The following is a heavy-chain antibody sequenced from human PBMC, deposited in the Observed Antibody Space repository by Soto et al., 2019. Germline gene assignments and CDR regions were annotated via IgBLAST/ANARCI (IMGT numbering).Heavy chain of an antibody. CDR3: ARVRESLEWFPPYFDY. V-gene: IGHV4-30-4*01. CDR1: GGSISSGDYY. D-gene: IGHD3-3*01. J-gene: IGHJ4*02. CDR2: IYYSGSA. Sequence: PSETLSLTCTVSGGSISSGDYYWSWIRQPPGKGLEWIGYIYYSGSAYYNPSLKSRVTISVDTSKNQFSLKLSSVTAADTAVYYCARVRESLEWFPPYFDYWGQGTLVTVSS.